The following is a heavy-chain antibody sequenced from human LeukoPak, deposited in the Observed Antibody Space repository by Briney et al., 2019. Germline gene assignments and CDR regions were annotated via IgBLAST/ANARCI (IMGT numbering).Heavy chain of an antibody. V-gene: IGHV3-30*03. CDR3: ASPVLMTTVAAIWDY. D-gene: IGHD4-23*01. J-gene: IGHJ4*02. Sequence: GGSLRLSCAASRFTFSTYGMHWVRQAPGKGLEWVAVISYDGSYESYADSVKGRFTTSRDNAKNSLYLQMNSLRAEDTAVYYCASPVLMTTVAAIWDYWGQGTLVTVSS. CDR1: RFTFSTYG. CDR2: ISYDGSYE.